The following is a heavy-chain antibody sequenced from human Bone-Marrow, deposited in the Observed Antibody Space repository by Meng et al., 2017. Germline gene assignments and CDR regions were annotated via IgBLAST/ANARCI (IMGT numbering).Heavy chain of an antibody. CDR1: GFTFSSYW. V-gene: IGHV3-21*01. CDR2: ISSSSSYI. Sequence: GESLKISCAASGFTFSSYWMSWVRQAPGKGLEWVSSISSSSSYIYYADSVKGRFTISRDNAKNSLYLQMNSLRAEDTAVYYCARACGRSGYRRHAFDIWGQGTRVT. J-gene: IGHJ3*02. D-gene: IGHD3-22*01. CDR3: ARACGRSGYRRHAFDI.